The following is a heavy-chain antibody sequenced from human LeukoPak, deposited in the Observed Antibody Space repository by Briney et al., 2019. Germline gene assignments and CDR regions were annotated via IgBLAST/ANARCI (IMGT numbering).Heavy chain of an antibody. Sequence: GASVKVSCKASGGTFSSYAISWVRQAPGRGLEWMGRIIPILGIANYAQKFQGRVTITADKSTSTAYMELSSLRSEDTAVYYCATGSSSSSIFYWGQGTLVTVSS. D-gene: IGHD6-6*01. V-gene: IGHV1-69*04. CDR2: IIPILGIA. J-gene: IGHJ4*02. CDR3: ATGSSSSSIFY. CDR1: GGTFSSYA.